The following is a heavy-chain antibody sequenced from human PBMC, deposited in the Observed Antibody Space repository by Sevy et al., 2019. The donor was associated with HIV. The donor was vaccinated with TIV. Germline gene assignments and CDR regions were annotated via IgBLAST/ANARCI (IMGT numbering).Heavy chain of an antibody. D-gene: IGHD3-3*01. CDR3: VKDPDYNFWRADYGMDV. J-gene: IGHJ6*02. CDR2: ISSDGDST. Sequence: GGSLRLSCSGSGFSFSNSAMNWVRQTPGKGLKYVSAISSDGDSTYYTDSVRGRFTISRDNSKNTLYLQMSSLRVEDTAVYYCVKDPDYNFWRADYGMDVWGQGTTVTVSS. CDR1: GFSFSNSA. V-gene: IGHV3-64D*06.